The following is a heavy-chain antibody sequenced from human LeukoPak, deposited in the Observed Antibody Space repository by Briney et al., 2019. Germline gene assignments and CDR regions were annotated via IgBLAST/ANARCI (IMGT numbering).Heavy chain of an antibody. CDR1: GYPISSGYY. D-gene: IGHD5-18*01. CDR2: IYHSGST. CDR3: ARDGDTLDY. J-gene: IGHJ4*02. V-gene: IGHV4-38-2*01. Sequence: SETLSLTCAVSGYPISSGYYWGWIRQPPGKGLEWIGSIYHSGSTYYNPSLKSRVTISVDTSKNQFSLKLSSVTAADTAVYYCARDGDTLDYWGQGTLVTVSS.